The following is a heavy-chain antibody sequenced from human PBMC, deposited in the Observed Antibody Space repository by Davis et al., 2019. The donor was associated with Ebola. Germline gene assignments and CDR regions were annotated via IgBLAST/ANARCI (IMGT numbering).Heavy chain of an antibody. Sequence: GESLKISCKGSGYSFTGHWIGWVRQMPGKRLEWMGIIYSGDSDTRYTPSFQGQATISADESINTAYLQWSSLKASDTAMYYCVRPGYSYGYAFGYWGRGTLVTVSS. J-gene: IGHJ4*02. CDR1: GYSFTGHW. D-gene: IGHD5-18*01. CDR3: VRPGYSYGYAFGY. CDR2: IYSGDSDT. V-gene: IGHV5-51*01.